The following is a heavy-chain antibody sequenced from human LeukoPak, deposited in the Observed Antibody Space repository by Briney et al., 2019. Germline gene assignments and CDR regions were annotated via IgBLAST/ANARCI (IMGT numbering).Heavy chain of an antibody. J-gene: IGHJ4*02. CDR3: ARENYDSSGYYSDY. CDR1: GGSISSYY. CDR2: IYYSGST. Sequence: SGTLSLTCTVSGGSISSYYWSWIRQPPGKGLEWIGYIYYSGSTNYNPSLKSRVTISVDTSKNQFSLKLSSVTAADTTVYYCARENYDSSGYYSDYWGQGTLVTVSS. V-gene: IGHV4-59*01. D-gene: IGHD3-22*01.